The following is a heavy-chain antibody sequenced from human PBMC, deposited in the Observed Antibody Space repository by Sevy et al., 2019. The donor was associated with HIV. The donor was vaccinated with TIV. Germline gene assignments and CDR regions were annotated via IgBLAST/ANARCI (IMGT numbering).Heavy chain of an antibody. D-gene: IGHD3-22*01. V-gene: IGHV3-48*02. J-gene: IGHJ4*02. CDR2: ISGSSGTI. CDR3: ARVVLYYDANYYDY. CDR1: GFSFCQYS. Sequence: GGSLRLSCAASGFSFCQYSMNWVRQAPGKGLEWLSYISGSSGTIYYAASVKGRFTISRDNAKNSVYLQMNSLRDEDTAVYYCARVVLYYDANYYDYWGQGALVTVSS.